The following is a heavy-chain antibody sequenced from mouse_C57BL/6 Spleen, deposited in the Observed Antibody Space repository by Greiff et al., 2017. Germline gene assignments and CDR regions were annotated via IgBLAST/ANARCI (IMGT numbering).Heavy chain of an antibody. Sequence: QVTLKECGPGILQSSQTLSLTCSFSGFSLSTSGMGVSWIRQPSGKGLEWLAHIYWDDDKRYNPSLKSRLTISKDTSRNQVFLKITSVDTADTATYYCARRAEKTGYYFDYWGQGTTLTVSS. CDR3: ARRAEKTGYYFDY. CDR1: GFSLSTSGMG. D-gene: IGHD4-1*01. CDR2: IYWDDDK. J-gene: IGHJ2*01. V-gene: IGHV8-12*01.